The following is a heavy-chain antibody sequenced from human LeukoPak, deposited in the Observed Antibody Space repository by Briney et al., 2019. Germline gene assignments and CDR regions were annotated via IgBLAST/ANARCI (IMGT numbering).Heavy chain of an antibody. V-gene: IGHV4-59*01. Sequence: SETLSLTCTVSGGSISNYYWSWIRQPPGKGLEWIGYIYYSGSTNYNPSLKSRVTISVDTSKNQFSLKLSSVTAADTAVYCCARTYCGGDCYYRYWGQGTLVTVSS. CDR3: ARTYCGGDCYYRY. CDR2: IYYSGST. J-gene: IGHJ4*02. CDR1: GGSISNYY. D-gene: IGHD2-21*02.